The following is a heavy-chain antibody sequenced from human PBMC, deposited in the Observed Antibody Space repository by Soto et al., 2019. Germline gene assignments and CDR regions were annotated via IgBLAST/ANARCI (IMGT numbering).Heavy chain of an antibody. Sequence: EVQLVESGGGSGQSGGSLRLSCAAAGFTFSSHEMNWVRQAPGKGLEWISYISGSGTTTYYADSVKGRFTISRDNAQNSLYLQMNSLRVEDTAVYYCARGGVYWGQGTLVTVSS. CDR3: ARGGVY. CDR1: GFTFSSHE. V-gene: IGHV3-48*03. CDR2: ISGSGTTT. J-gene: IGHJ4*02. D-gene: IGHD2-8*01.